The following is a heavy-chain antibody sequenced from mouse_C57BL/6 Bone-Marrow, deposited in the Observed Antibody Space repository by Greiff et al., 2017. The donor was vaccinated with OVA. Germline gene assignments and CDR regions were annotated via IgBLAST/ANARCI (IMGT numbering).Heavy chain of an antibody. V-gene: IGHV1-62-2*01. CDR1: GYTFTEYT. CDR2: FYPGSGSI. Sequence: VQGVESGAELVKPGASVKLSCKASGYTFTEYTIHWVKQRSGQGLEWIGWFYPGSGSIKYNEKFKDKATLTADKSSSTVYMELSRLTSEDSAVYFCARHELLLGAMDYWGQGTSVTVSS. J-gene: IGHJ4*01. D-gene: IGHD1-1*01. CDR3: ARHELLLGAMDY.